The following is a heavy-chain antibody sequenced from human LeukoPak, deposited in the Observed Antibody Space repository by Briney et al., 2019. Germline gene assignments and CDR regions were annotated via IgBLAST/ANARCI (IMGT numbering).Heavy chain of an antibody. J-gene: IGHJ6*03. CDR2: IYYSGTT. CDR1: GGSISSSTYY. V-gene: IGHV4-39*02. D-gene: IGHD1-26*01. Sequence: SETLSLTCNVSGGSISSSTYYWGWIRQPPGKGLEWIGSIYYSGTTYYNPSLKSRVTISVDTPRNLFSLNLSSVIAADTAVYYCAREGSGSYYYNYYYMDVWGKGTTVTVSS. CDR3: AREGSGSYYYNYYYMDV.